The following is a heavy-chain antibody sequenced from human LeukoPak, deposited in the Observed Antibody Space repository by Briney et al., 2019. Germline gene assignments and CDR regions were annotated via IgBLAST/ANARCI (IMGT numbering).Heavy chain of an antibody. J-gene: IGHJ4*02. CDR2: ISSSGGTR. V-gene: IGHV3-48*03. CDR1: GFAFSVYE. Sequence: GGSLRLSCAASGFAFSVYEMYWVRQAPGKGLEWVPYISSSGGTRYYADSVKGRFTISRDNAKNSLYLQMNGLRAEDTAVYYCATLTVASSFDYWGQGTLVTVSS. CDR3: ATLTVASSFDY. D-gene: IGHD6-19*01.